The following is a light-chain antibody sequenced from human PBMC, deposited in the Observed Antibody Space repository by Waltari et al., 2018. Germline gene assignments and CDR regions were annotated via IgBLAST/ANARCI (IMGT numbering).Light chain of an antibody. CDR1: QSISGA. J-gene: IGKJ1*01. Sequence: DIVFTQSPGTLSLSPGERATLSCRASQSISGALAWYQQKPGQAPRLLIYGASNRATGIPDRFSGSGSGTEFSLTVSRLEPEDFAVYYCQHYVRLPVTFGQGTRVEI. CDR2: GAS. CDR3: QHYVRLPVT. V-gene: IGKV3-20*01.